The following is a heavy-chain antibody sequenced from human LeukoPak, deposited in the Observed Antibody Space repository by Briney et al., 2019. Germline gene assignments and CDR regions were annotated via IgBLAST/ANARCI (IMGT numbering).Heavy chain of an antibody. D-gene: IGHD6-13*01. CDR2: INHSGST. J-gene: IGHJ4*02. Sequence: SETLSLTCAVYGGSFSGYYWSWIRQPPGKGLEWIGEINHSGSTNYNPSLKSRVTISVDTSKNQFSLKLSSVTAADTAVYYCARDKYSSSWYLSPIDYWGQGTLVTVSS. CDR3: ARDKYSSSWYLSPIDY. CDR1: GGSFSGYY. V-gene: IGHV4-34*01.